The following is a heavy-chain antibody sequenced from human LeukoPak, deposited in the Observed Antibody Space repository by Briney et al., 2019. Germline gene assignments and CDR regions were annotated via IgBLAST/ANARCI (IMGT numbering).Heavy chain of an antibody. Sequence: SVKVSCKASGGTFSSYAVSWVRQAPGQGLEWMGGIIPIFGTANYAQKFQGRVTITADKSTSTAYMELSSLRSEDTAVYYCARGTGANGDAFDIWGQGTMVTVSS. V-gene: IGHV1-69*06. CDR3: ARGTGANGDAFDI. D-gene: IGHD7-27*01. J-gene: IGHJ3*02. CDR1: GGTFSSYA. CDR2: IIPIFGTA.